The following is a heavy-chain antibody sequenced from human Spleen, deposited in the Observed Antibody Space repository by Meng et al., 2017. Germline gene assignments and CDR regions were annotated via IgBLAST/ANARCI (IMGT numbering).Heavy chain of an antibody. CDR3: ARGPTTMAHDFDY. D-gene: IGHD4-11*01. CDR1: GGSFSDYY. CDR2: INHSGST. Sequence: QVQLQPWAAGLLKPSETLALACGVSGGSFSDYYWSWIRQPPGKGLEWIGEINHSGSTNYNPSLESRATISVDTSQNNLSLKLSSVTAADSAVYYCARGPTTMAHDFDYWGQGTLVTVSS. J-gene: IGHJ4*02. V-gene: IGHV4-34*01.